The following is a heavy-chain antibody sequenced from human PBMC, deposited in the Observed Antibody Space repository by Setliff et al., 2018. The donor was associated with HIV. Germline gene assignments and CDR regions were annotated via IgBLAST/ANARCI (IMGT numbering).Heavy chain of an antibody. CDR3: AREGGSSGYCGYFDY. CDR2: ISSGGGT. V-gene: IGHV3-23*01. J-gene: IGHJ4*02. CDR1: GFTFSSYW. D-gene: IGHD3-22*01. Sequence: PGGSLRLSCEASGFTFSSYWMSWVRQAPGKGLEWVSAISSGGGTYYADFVKGRFTISRDNSRNTLYLQMNSLRDEDTAVYYCAREGGSSGYCGYFDYWGQGTLVTVSS.